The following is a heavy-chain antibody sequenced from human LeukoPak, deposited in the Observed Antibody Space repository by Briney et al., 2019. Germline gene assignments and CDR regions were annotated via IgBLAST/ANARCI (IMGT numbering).Heavy chain of an antibody. J-gene: IGHJ4*02. Sequence: PSETLSLTCAVSGYSISSGYYWGWIRQPPRKGLEWIGSIYHNGNTYYNPSLKSRVTISVDTSKNEFSLKLSSVTAADTAVYYCARGISWGDYAAGFDYWGQGTLVTVSS. CDR3: ARGISWGDYAAGFDY. V-gene: IGHV4-38-2*01. D-gene: IGHD4-17*01. CDR1: GYSISSGYY. CDR2: IYHNGNT.